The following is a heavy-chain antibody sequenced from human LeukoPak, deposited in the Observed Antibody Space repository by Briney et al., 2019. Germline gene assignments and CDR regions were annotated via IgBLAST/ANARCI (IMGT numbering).Heavy chain of an antibody. CDR1: GFTFDDYA. CDR3: AKDPVMITFGGVIADAFDI. V-gene: IGHV3-9*01. CDR2: ISWNSGNI. D-gene: IGHD3-16*02. J-gene: IGHJ3*02. Sequence: GRSLRLSCAASGFTFDDYAMHWVWQAPGKVLEWVSGISWNSGNIDYADSVKGRFTISRDNAKNLLYLQMNSLRAEDTAVYYCAKDPVMITFGGVIADAFDIWGQGTMVTVSS.